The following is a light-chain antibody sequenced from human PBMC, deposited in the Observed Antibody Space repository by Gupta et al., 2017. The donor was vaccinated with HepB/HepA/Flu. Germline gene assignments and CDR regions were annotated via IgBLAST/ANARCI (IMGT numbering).Light chain of an antibody. Sequence: QLVLTQSPSASASLGASVNLTCTLSSGHSRLDIAWHQRQPEKGPRFLMTITSDGRHTKGDGIPDRFAGSSSGADRYLTISSLQADDEAYYYCQTWASGFGYVFGTGTKVSVL. V-gene: IGLV4-69*01. CDR3: QTWASGFGYV. CDR1: SGHSRLD. CDR2: ITSDGRH. J-gene: IGLJ1*01.